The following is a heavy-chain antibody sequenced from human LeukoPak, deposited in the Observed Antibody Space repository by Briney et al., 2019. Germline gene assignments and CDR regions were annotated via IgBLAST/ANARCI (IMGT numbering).Heavy chain of an antibody. CDR3: AREGPRGNSQFDY. CDR2: LSASGGTT. V-gene: IGHV3-23*01. J-gene: IGHJ4*02. CDR1: GFTFSNSA. Sequence: GGSLRLSCVAYGFTFSNSAMTWVRQAPGKGLEWVSGLSASGGTTFYADSVKGRFTISRDNSKNTLYLQMNSLRAEDTAVYYCAREGPRGNSQFDYWGQGTLVTVSS. D-gene: IGHD2/OR15-2a*01.